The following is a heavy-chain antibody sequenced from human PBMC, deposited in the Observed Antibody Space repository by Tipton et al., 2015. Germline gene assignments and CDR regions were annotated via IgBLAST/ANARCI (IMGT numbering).Heavy chain of an antibody. CDR1: GGSISSSNYY. D-gene: IGHD6-13*01. J-gene: IGHJ4*02. Sequence: LRLSCTVSGGSISSSNYYWGWTRQPPGKGLEWIGSIYYSGSAYYNPSLKSRVTISVDTSKNQFSLTLSSMTAADTAVYYCAKRRIAAGYFDSWGQGTLVTVSS. V-gene: IGHV4-39*01. CDR3: AKRRIAAGYFDS. CDR2: IYYSGSA.